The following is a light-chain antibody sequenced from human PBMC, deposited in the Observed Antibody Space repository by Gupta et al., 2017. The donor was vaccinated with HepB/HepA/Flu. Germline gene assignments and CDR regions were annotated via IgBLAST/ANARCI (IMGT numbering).Light chain of an antibody. V-gene: IGKV3-11*01. J-gene: IGKJ4*01. CDR2: DSS. Sequence: ETVLTQSPATLSLSPGERATLSCRASQSVDIYLAWYQQRPGQAPRLLIYDSSNRATGIPARFSCSGSGTDFTLTISSLEPEDFAVYYCQQRKNWPPLTFGGGTKVEMK. CDR3: QQRKNWPPLT. CDR1: QSVDIY.